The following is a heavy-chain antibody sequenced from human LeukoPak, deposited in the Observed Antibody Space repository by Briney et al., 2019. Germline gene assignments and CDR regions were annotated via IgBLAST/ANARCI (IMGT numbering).Heavy chain of an antibody. CDR3: ARDGGLLPDN. J-gene: IGHJ4*02. CDR2: ISPDGSSR. D-gene: IGHD2-21*02. CDR1: GFPFSTYW. Sequence: GGSLRLSCAASGFPFSTYWMHWVRQPPGRGLVWVSRISPDGSSRSYADSVKGRFIISRDNAKNTLSLQMNSLTAEDTAVYYCARDGGLLPDNWGKGTLVTVSS. V-gene: IGHV3-74*01.